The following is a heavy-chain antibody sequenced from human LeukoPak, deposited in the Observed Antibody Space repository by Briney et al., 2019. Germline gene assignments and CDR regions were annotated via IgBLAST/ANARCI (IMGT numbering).Heavy chain of an antibody. D-gene: IGHD6-13*01. Sequence: GGSLRLSCAASGFTFSSYGMHWVRQAPGKGLEWVAFIRYDGSNKYYADSVKGRFTISRDNSKNTLYLQMNSLRAEDTAVYYCAKGLREQQLVGPGYWGQGTLVTVSS. CDR3: AKGLREQQLVGPGY. V-gene: IGHV3-30*02. CDR2: IRYDGSNK. CDR1: GFTFSSYG. J-gene: IGHJ4*02.